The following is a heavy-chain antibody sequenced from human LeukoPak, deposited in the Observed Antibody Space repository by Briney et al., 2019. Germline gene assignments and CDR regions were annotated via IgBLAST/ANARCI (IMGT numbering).Heavy chain of an antibody. V-gene: IGHV3-23*01. CDR3: AKDLRYYDSSGYPDAFDI. J-gene: IGHJ3*02. Sequence: PGGSLRLSCAASGFTFSSYAMSWVRQAPGKGLEWVSAISGSGGSTYYADSVKGRFTISRDNSENTLYLQMNSLRAEDTAVYYCAKDLRYYDSSGYPDAFDIWGQGTMVTVSS. CDR1: GFTFSSYA. CDR2: ISGSGGST. D-gene: IGHD3-22*01.